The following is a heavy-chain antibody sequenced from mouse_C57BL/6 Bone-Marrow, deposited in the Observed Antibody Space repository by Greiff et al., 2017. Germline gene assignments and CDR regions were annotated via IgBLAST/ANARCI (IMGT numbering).Heavy chain of an antibody. V-gene: IGHV14-4*01. CDR2: IDPENGDT. D-gene: IGHD2-1*01. CDR1: GFNIKDDY. J-gene: IGHJ2*01. CDR3: TTSSYGNLYFDY. Sequence: VQLKESGAELVRPGASVKLSCTASGFNIKDDYMHWVKQRPEQGLEWIGWIDPENGDTEYASKFQGKATITADTSSNTAYLQLSSLTSEDTAVYYCTTSSYGNLYFDYWGQGPTLTVSS.